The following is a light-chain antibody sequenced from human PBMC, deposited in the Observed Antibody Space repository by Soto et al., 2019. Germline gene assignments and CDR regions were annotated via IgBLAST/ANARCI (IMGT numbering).Light chain of an antibody. J-gene: IGLJ3*02. Sequence: QAVLTQPRSVSGSPGQSVIISCTGTSNDVGGYNYVSWFQQHPGKVPKLMVYDVSYRPSGVPDRFSGSKSGNTASLTISGLQADDEGDYYCCSYAGTYWVFGGGTKVTVL. CDR1: SNDVGGYNY. CDR2: DVS. CDR3: CSYAGTYWV. V-gene: IGLV2-11*01.